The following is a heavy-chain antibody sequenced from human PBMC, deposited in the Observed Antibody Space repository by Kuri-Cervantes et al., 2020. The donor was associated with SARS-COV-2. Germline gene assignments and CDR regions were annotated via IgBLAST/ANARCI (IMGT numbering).Heavy chain of an antibody. CDR1: GFTFSSYA. CDR2: ISGSAVRT. V-gene: IGHV3-23*01. D-gene: IGHD3-22*01. CDR3: AKPLMVITLSTLDYNGMDV. Sequence: GESLKIPCAASGFTFSSYARSWVRQAPGKGLEWVSTISGSAVRTSYADSVKGRFTISRDNSKNTLYLQMNSLRAEDTAVYYCAKPLMVITLSTLDYNGMDVWGQGTTVTVSS. J-gene: IGHJ6*02.